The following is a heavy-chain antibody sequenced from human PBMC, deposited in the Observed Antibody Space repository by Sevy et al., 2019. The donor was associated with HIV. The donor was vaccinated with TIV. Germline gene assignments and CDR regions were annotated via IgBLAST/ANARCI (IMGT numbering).Heavy chain of an antibody. V-gene: IGHV3-23*01. CDR3: ARGWQQWSADY. D-gene: IGHD6-19*01. J-gene: IGHJ4*02. CDR1: GFTFYKYA. CDR2: LSDAGSIA. Sequence: GGSLRLSCAASGFTFYKYAMTWVRQAPGKGLDWVSSLSDAGSIAYYADSVKGRFTISRDNSKSTLYLEMNNLRADDTAVYYCARGWQQWSADYWGQGTLVTVSS.